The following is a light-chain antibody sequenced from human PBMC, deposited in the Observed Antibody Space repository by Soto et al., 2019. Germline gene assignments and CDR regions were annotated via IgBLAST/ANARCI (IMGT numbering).Light chain of an antibody. V-gene: IGKV3-15*01. CDR3: QQYNKWPPET. J-gene: IGKJ3*01. CDR2: GAS. CDR1: QSISNN. Sequence: EIVLTHSPATLSVSPCERATLSFSASQSISNNLAWYQHKPGQAPRVLIYGASTRATGIPARFSGSGSGTEFTLTISSLQSEDFAVYYCQQYNKWPPETFGPGTKVDIK.